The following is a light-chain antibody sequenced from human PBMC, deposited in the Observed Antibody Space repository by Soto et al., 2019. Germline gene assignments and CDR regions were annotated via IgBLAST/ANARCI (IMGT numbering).Light chain of an antibody. J-gene: IGKJ1*01. V-gene: IGKV3-15*01. CDR3: QQYNSWPPLT. Sequence: EIVMTQSPDTLSVSPGDRATLSCRASQTVSTNLAWYQQKPGQAPRLLIYGASTRATGVPDRFSGSRSRTEFTLTISSLQSEDFVVYYCQQYNSWPPLTFGQGTKVEIK. CDR1: QTVSTN. CDR2: GAS.